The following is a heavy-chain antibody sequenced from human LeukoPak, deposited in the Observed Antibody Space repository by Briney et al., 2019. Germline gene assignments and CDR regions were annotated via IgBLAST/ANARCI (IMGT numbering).Heavy chain of an antibody. V-gene: IGHV3-23*01. CDR1: GFTVSSNY. Sequence: PGGSLRLSCAASGFTVSSNYMSWVRQAPGKGLEWVSAISGSGGSTYYADSVKGRFTISRDNSKNTLYLQMNSLRAEDTAVYYCAKDLRPVYYYDSSGYYPLMSYWGQGTLVTVSS. D-gene: IGHD3-22*01. J-gene: IGHJ4*02. CDR3: AKDLRPVYYYDSSGYYPLMSY. CDR2: ISGSGGST.